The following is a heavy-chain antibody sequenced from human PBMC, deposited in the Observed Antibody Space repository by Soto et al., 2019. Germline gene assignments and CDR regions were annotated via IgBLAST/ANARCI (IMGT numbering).Heavy chain of an antibody. Sequence: QVQLVESGGGVVQPGRSLRLSCAASGFTFSGYGMHWVRQAPGKGLEWVAVIWYDGSDKYYADSVQGRFIISRDNSKNTLYLQMHSLSTEDTAVYYCARTVAGWYFDLWGRGTLVTVSS. V-gene: IGHV3-33*01. CDR2: IWYDGSDK. J-gene: IGHJ2*01. D-gene: IGHD5-12*01. CDR3: ARTVAGWYFDL. CDR1: GFTFSGYG.